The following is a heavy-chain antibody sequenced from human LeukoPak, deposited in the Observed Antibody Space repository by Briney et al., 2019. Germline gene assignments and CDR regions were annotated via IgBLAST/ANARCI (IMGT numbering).Heavy chain of an antibody. CDR3: ARTMVRGVIDY. CDR2: IYTSGCT. D-gene: IGHD3-10*01. J-gene: IGHJ4*02. CDR1: GGSISSGSYY. V-gene: IGHV4-61*02. Sequence: SETLSLTCTVSGGSISSGSYYWSWIRQPAGKGLEWIGRIYTSGCTNYNPSLKSRVTISVDTSKNQFSLKLSSVTAADTAVYYCARTMVRGVIDYWGQGALVTVSS.